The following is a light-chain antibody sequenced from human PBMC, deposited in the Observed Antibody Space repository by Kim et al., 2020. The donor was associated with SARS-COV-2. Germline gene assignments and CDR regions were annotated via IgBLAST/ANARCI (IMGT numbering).Light chain of an antibody. CDR3: ETWDTNTRV. V-gene: IGLV4-60*03. J-gene: IGLJ3*02. Sequence: SVKLTCTLSGGNSSNIVAWHQHQPGEATRFLMELEASGTYDRGSGVPDRFSASSSEADRYLTISNLQSEDQADYYCETWDTNTRVFGGGTKVTVL. CDR2: LEASGTY. CDR1: GGNSSNI.